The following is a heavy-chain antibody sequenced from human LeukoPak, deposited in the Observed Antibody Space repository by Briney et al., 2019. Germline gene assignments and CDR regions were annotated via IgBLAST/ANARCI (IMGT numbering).Heavy chain of an antibody. D-gene: IGHD1-1*01. J-gene: IGHJ4*02. CDR2: IGASVSNI. V-gene: IGHV3-23*01. CDR1: GFSFSNYA. Sequence: GGSLRLSCAASGFSFSNYAMDWVRQAPGKGLEWVSTIGASVSNINYADSVKGRFTISRDNSKNTLSLQMSSLKVEDTAVYYCARRSGGTCDYWGQGTLVTVSS. CDR3: ARRSGGTCDY.